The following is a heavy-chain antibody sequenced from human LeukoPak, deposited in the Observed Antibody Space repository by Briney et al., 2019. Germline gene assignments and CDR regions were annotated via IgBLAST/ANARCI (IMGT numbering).Heavy chain of an antibody. CDR1: GYPFITYY. V-gene: IGHV1-46*01. D-gene: IGHD3-16*01. J-gene: IGHJ5*02. CDR2: FNSRGGST. Sequence: ASVSVSSTASGYPFITYYMHWGGQAPRQGGEGIGIFNSRGGSTIYPQNFQCSVTISRDTSTRTLYMDLSSLRSEDPSVFFCARSDYRPGLFDPWGQGTLVTVSS. CDR3: ARSDYRPGLFDP.